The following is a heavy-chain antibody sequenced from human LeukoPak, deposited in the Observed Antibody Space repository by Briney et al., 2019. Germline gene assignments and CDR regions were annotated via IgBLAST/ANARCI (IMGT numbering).Heavy chain of an antibody. CDR3: AKNRDCYDSSGGLDAFDI. CDR2: VTGSCGGT. V-gene: IGHV3-23*01. CDR1: GFSFSNYA. J-gene: IGHJ3*02. Sequence: GGSLRLSCAAAGFSFSNYAMDWARQAPGRGLEWRSCVTGSCGGTYYADSVKGRFTISRDNSKNTLNLQMNSLRAEDTAVYYCAKNRDCYDSSGGLDAFDICGQGTMVTVSS. D-gene: IGHD3-22*01.